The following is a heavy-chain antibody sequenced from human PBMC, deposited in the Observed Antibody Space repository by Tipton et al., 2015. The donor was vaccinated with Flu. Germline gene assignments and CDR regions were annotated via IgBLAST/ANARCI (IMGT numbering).Heavy chain of an antibody. CDR2: IGGGGATT. CDR1: GFTFSRYA. V-gene: IGHV3-23*01. D-gene: IGHD4-11*01. J-gene: IGHJ5*02. CDR3: ARRDYSNYVSEPRNWFDP. Sequence: SLRLSCAASGFTFSRYAMSWVRQAPGKGLEWVSAIGGGGATTYFADSVKGRFTISRDNARNTLYLQMNSLRAEDTAMYYCARRDYSNYVSEPRNWFDPWGQGTLVTVSS.